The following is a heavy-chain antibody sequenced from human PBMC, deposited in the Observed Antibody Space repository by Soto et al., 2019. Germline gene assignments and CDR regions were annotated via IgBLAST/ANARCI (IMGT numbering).Heavy chain of an antibody. CDR2: IHDGDST. CDR3: ANRGY. V-gene: IGHV3-66*01. Sequence: EVQLVESGGGLVQPGGSLRLSCVASGFTVSSDFMSWVRQAPGKGLEWVSMIHDGDSTYYADPVKGRFTISRDTSKTTLYLQMNSLSAEDTAVYHCANRGYWGQGTLVTVSS. D-gene: IGHD2-15*01. CDR1: GFTVSSDF. J-gene: IGHJ4*02.